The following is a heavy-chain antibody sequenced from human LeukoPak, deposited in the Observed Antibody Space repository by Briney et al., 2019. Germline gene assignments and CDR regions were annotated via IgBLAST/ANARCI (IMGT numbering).Heavy chain of an antibody. V-gene: IGHV4-34*09. CDR3: ARGEAVAVGGFDY. Sequence: PSETLSLTCAVYGGSFSGYYWSWIRQPPGKGLEWIGYIYYSGSTYYNPSLKSRVTISVDTSKNQFSLKLSSVTAADTAVYYCARGEAVAVGGFDYWGQGTLVTVSS. CDR2: IYYSGST. D-gene: IGHD6-19*01. CDR1: GGSFSGYY. J-gene: IGHJ4*02.